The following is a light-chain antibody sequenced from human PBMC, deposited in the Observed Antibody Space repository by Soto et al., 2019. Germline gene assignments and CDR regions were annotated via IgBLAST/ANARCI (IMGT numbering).Light chain of an antibody. CDR1: NDDIGSHNL. Sequence: QSALTQPASVSGSPGQSITISCTGTNDDIGSHNLVSWYQRHPDKAPKLLIYEDTQRPSGISVRFSGSKSGTTASLTISGLQTEDEADYYCCSYAGRNTLIFGGGTKLTVL. CDR3: CSYAGRNTLI. V-gene: IGLV2-23*01. J-gene: IGLJ2*01. CDR2: EDT.